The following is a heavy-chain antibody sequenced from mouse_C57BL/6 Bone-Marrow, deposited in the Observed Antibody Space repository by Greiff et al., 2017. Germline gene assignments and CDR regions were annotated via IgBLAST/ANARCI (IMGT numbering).Heavy chain of an antibody. CDR3: ARGGVTTIVAHYFDY. CDR1: GYSFTGYY. D-gene: IGHD1-1*01. J-gene: IGHJ2*01. V-gene: IGHV1-42*01. Sequence: EVKLVEPGPELVKPGASVKISCKASGYSFTGYYMNWVKQSPEKSLEWIGEINPSTGGTTYNQKFKAKATLTVDKSSSTAYMQLKSLTSEDSAVYYCARGGVTTIVAHYFDYWGQGTTLTVSS. CDR2: INPSTGGT.